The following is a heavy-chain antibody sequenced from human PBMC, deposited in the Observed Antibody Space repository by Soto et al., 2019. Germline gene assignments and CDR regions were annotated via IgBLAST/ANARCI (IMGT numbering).Heavy chain of an antibody. CDR3: ARAISGYVT. D-gene: IGHD5-12*01. V-gene: IGHV1-3*04. CDR1: GITSTTYA. CDR2: INTGNGNT. J-gene: IGHJ5*02. Sequence: QVQLVQSGAEVKKPGASVKVSCKASGITSTTYAIHWVRQARGQGLEWMGWINTGNGNTRYSQRFLGRVSLTTDTSASTASMDLSSLTSEDTAVYYCARAISGYVTWGQGTLITVS.